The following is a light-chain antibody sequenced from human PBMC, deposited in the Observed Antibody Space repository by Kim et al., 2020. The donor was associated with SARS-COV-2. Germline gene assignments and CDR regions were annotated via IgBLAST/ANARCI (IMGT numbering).Light chain of an antibody. Sequence: SASVGDRVTITCRASQTISIYLNWYHQKPGKAPKLLIHAASSLQSGVPSRFSGSGSGTDFALTISSLQPEDFATYYCQQSYSTPYTFGQGTKLEI. CDR2: AAS. CDR1: QTISIY. CDR3: QQSYSTPYT. J-gene: IGKJ2*01. V-gene: IGKV1-39*01.